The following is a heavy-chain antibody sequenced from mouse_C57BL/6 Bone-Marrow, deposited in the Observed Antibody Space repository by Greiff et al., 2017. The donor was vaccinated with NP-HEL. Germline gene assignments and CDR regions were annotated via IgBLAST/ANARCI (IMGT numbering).Heavy chain of an antibody. D-gene: IGHD2-10*02. CDR1: GFTFTDYY. CDR3: IKAVTVSRMDY. V-gene: IGHV7-4*01. CDR2: IRNKANGYTT. Sequence: EVKVVESGGGLVQPGASLRLSCAASGFTFTDYYMSWVRQPPGTAPAWLALIRNKANGYTTEYTASVKGRFTISRDNSQNILYHQMNTLGTEDSATYYCIKAVTVSRMDYWGQGTSVTVSS. J-gene: IGHJ4*01.